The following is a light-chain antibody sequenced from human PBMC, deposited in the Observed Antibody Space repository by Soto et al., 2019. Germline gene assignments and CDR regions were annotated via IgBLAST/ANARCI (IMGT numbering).Light chain of an antibody. V-gene: IGKV1-5*01. CDR1: QCICRW. CDR2: DAS. J-gene: IGKJ2*01. CDR3: QQYNGYYRT. Sequence: DIPLTQSPSTLSASVGDRVPLPCRARQCICRWLAWYQPKPWKAPKLLIYDASSLESGVPSRFSGSGSGTEFTLTISSLQPDDFATYYCQQYNGYYRTFGQGTKLEIK.